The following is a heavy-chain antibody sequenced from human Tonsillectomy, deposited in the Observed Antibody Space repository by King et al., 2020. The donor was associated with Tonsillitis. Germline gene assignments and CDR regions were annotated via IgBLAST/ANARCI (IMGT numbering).Heavy chain of an antibody. J-gene: IGHJ2*01. CDR2: IYYSGST. Sequence: VQLQESGPGLVKPSETLSLTCTVSGGYISSYYWSWIRQPPGKGLEWIGYIYYSGSTKYNPSLKSRVTISVDTSKNQFSLKLSSVTAADTAVYYCARDNPQYGKWKSWSGYFDLWGRGTLVTVSS. CDR1: GGYISSYY. CDR3: ARDNPQYGKWKSWSGYFDL. D-gene: IGHD1-1*01. V-gene: IGHV4-59*01.